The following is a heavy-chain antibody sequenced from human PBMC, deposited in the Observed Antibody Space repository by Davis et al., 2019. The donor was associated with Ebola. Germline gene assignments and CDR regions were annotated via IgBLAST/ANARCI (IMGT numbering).Heavy chain of an antibody. J-gene: IGHJ4*02. Sequence: KVSCKGSGYSFTSYWIGWVRQMPGKGLEWMGIIYPGDSDTRYSPSFQGQVTISADKSISTAYLQWSSLKASDTAMYYCATNLEGVLYGDPTEENYFDYWGQGTLVTVSS. D-gene: IGHD4-17*01. V-gene: IGHV5-51*01. CDR2: IYPGDSDT. CDR1: GYSFTSYW. CDR3: ATNLEGVLYGDPTEENYFDY.